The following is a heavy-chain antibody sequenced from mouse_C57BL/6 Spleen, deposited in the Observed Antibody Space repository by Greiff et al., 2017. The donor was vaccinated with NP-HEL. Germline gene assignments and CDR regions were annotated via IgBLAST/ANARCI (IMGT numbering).Heavy chain of an antibody. CDR2: IWSGGST. CDR3: ARKVVAHYYAMDY. V-gene: IGHV2-2*01. CDR1: GFSFTSYG. D-gene: IGHD1-1*01. Sequence: VQVVESGPGLVQPSQSLSITCTVSGFSFTSYGVHWVRQSPGKGLEWLGVIWSGGSTDYNAAFISRLSISKDNSKSQVFFKMNSLQADDTAIYYCARKVVAHYYAMDYWGQGTSVTVSS. J-gene: IGHJ4*01.